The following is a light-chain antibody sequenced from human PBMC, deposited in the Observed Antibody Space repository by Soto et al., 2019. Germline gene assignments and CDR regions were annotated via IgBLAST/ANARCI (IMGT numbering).Light chain of an antibody. CDR1: RGISNY. J-gene: IGKJ3*01. Sequence: DIQMTQSPSSLSASVGDRVTITCRASRGISNYLAWYQQKPGKVPKLLIYGASILQSGVPSRFSGSGSGTDFTLTISSLQPEDIATYYCQKYISAPFTFGPGTTVDV. CDR2: GAS. V-gene: IGKV1-27*01. CDR3: QKYISAPFT.